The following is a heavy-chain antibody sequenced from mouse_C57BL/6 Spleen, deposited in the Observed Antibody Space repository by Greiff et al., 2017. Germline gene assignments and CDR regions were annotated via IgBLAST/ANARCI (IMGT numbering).Heavy chain of an antibody. CDR3: TAWNYGYDGGFAY. D-gene: IGHD2-2*01. J-gene: IGHJ3*01. Sequence: EVKVEESGGGLVQPGGSMKLSCVASGFTFSNYWMNWVRQSPEKGLEWVAQIRLKSDNYATHYAESVKGRFTISRDDSKSSVYLQMNNLRAEDTGIYYCTAWNYGYDGGFAYWGQGTLVTVSA. CDR2: IRLKSDNYAT. V-gene: IGHV6-3*01. CDR1: GFTFSNYW.